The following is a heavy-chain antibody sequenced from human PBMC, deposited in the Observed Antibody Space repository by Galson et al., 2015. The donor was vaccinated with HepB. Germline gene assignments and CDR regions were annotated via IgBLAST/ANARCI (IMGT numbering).Heavy chain of an antibody. CDR3: ARRRWTGGFEYYYYGMDV. Sequence: SVKVSCKASGYTFTSYGISWVRQAPGQGLEWMGWISAYNGNTNYAQKLQGRVTMTTDTSTSTAYMELRSLRSDDTAVYYCARRRWTGGFEYYYYGMDVWGQGTTVTVSS. CDR1: GYTFTSYG. J-gene: IGHJ6*02. CDR2: ISAYNGNT. V-gene: IGHV1-18*01. D-gene: IGHD3-16*01.